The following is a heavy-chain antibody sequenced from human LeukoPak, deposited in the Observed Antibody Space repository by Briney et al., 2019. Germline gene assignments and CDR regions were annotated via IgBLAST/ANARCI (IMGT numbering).Heavy chain of an antibody. CDR2: IYSGGST. D-gene: IGHD3-10*01. J-gene: IGHJ4*02. CDR3: ARGTFSDGSGSYANFDY. CDR1: GFTVSSNY. Sequence: TGGSLRLSCAASGFTVSSNYMSWVRQAPGKGLEWVSVIYSGGSTYYADSVKGRFTISRDNSKNTLYLQMNSLRAEDTAVYYCARGTFSDGSGSYANFDYWGQGTLVTVSS. V-gene: IGHV3-66*01.